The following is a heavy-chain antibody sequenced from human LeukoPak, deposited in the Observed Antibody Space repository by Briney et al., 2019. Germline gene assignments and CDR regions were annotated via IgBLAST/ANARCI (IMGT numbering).Heavy chain of an antibody. CDR1: GFTVSSNY. CDR2: IYSGGST. V-gene: IGHV3-53*01. D-gene: IGHD3-22*01. Sequence: PGGSLRLSCAASGFTVSSNYMSWVRQAPGKGLEWVSVIYSGGSTYYADSVKGRFTISRDNSKNTLYLQMNSLRAEDTAVYYCAKVTDVDYYDSRRAMDAFDIWGQGTMVTVSS. J-gene: IGHJ3*02. CDR3: AKVTDVDYYDSRRAMDAFDI.